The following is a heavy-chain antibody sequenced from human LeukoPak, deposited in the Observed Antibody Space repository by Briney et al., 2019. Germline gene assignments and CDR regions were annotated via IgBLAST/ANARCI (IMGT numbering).Heavy chain of an antibody. D-gene: IGHD3-10*02. CDR2: INPNSGGT. CDR1: GYTFTSYG. Sequence: GASVKVSCKASGYTFTSYGISWVRQAPGQGLEWMGWINPNSGGTNYAQKFQGRVTMTRDTSISTAYMELSRLRSDDTAVYYCARDSMFAFGIWGQGTMVTVSS. J-gene: IGHJ3*02. V-gene: IGHV1-2*02. CDR3: ARDSMFAFGI.